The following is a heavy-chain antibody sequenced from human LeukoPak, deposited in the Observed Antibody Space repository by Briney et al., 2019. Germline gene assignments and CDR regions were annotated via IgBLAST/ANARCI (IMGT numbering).Heavy chain of an antibody. J-gene: IGHJ6*03. Sequence: GASVKVSCKASEYTFTGYYMHWVRQAPGQGLEWMGWINPNSGGTNYAQKFQGRVTMTRDTSISTAYMELSRLRSDDTAVYYCARGGLTSSGWTPTYYYMDVWGKGTTVTVSS. CDR2: INPNSGGT. V-gene: IGHV1-2*02. D-gene: IGHD6-19*01. CDR1: EYTFTGYY. CDR3: ARGGLTSSGWTPTYYYMDV.